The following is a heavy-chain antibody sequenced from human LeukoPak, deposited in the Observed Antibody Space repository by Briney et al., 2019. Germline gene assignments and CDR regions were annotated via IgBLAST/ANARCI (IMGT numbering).Heavy chain of an antibody. CDR3: ARDAIMDV. CDR1: VFNCNTFN. Sequence: GGSLRLSSAAPVFNCNTFNMHWVRQAPGKGLEWVAHISSSSGTKYYADFVQARFTISRDNAQNSLFLQMSSLRAEDTAVYYCARDAIMDVWGKGTTVTVSS. J-gene: IGHJ6*03. V-gene: IGHV3-48*01. CDR2: ISSSSGTK. D-gene: IGHD2-2*01.